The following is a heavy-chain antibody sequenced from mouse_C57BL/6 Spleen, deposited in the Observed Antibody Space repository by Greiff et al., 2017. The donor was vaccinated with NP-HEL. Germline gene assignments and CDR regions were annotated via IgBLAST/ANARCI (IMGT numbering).Heavy chain of an antibody. CDR1: GYTFTDYE. CDR3: REAYYYGSSFYAMDY. CDR2: IDPETGGT. D-gene: IGHD1-1*01. Sequence: VKLVESGAELVRPGASVTLSCKASGYTFTDYEMHWVKQTPVHGLEWIGAIDPETGGTAYNQKFKGKAILTADKSSSTAYMELRSLTSEDSAVYYCREAYYYGSSFYAMDYWGQGTSVTVSS. V-gene: IGHV1-15*01. J-gene: IGHJ4*01.